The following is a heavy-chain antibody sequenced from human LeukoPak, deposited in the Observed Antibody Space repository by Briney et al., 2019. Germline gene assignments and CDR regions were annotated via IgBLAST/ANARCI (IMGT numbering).Heavy chain of an antibody. J-gene: IGHJ4*02. CDR3: TGMALVGACGY. Sequence: GGSLRLSCAASGFTFSSYSMNWVRQAPGKGLEWVSPISSSSYIYYADSVKCRFTISRDNAKNSLYLQMNSLRGEDTTVYYFTGMALVGACGYWGQGPLDTVSS. D-gene: IGHD1-26*01. CDR1: GFTFSSYS. CDR2: ISSSSYI. V-gene: IGHV3-21*01.